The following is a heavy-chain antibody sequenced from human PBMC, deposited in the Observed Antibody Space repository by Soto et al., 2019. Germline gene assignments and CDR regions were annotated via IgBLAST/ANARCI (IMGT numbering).Heavy chain of an antibody. CDR2: VSSDGSST. V-gene: IGHV3-74*01. D-gene: IGHD5-12*01. CDR1: GFTFSSYW. Sequence: EVQLVESGGGLVQPGESLRLSCAASGFTFSSYWMHWIRQAPGKGLVWVSRVSSDGSSTVYANSVKGRLTISRDNAKNTVYLQMNSLSDEATAVYYWARGLPNFSSFNSWGQGTLVTVSS. CDR3: ARGLPNFSSFNS. J-gene: IGHJ4*02.